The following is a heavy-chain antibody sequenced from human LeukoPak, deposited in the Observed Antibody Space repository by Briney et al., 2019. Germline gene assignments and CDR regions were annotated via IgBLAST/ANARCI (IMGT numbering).Heavy chain of an antibody. CDR1: GDSVSSGSNY. J-gene: IGHJ6*03. D-gene: IGHD1-26*01. CDR3: ARVPRGSTVGTLPYFYYYMDV. V-gene: IGHV4-61*02. CDR2: IYNSWTT. Sequence: SETLSLTCTVSGDSVSSGSNYWSWIRQPAGKGLEWIGRIYNSWTTNYNPSLKSRVAISVDTSKNQFSLKLSSVTAADTAVYYCARVPRGSTVGTLPYFYYYMDVWGKGTTVIVSS.